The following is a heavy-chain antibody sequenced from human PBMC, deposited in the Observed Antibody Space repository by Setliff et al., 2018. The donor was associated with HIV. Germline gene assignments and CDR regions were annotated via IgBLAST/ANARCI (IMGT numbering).Heavy chain of an antibody. V-gene: IGHV4-31*03. CDR1: GDSITSGGYF. CDR3: ARASVGATGLYAFEI. J-gene: IGHJ3*02. D-gene: IGHD1-26*01. CDR2: IYYSGST. Sequence: KTSETLSLTCTVSGDSITSGGYFWSWIRQHPGKGLEWIGYIYYSGSTYYNPSLKSRVTISVDTSKNQFSLKLSSVTAADTAVYYCARASVGATGLYAFEIWGQGTMVTVSS.